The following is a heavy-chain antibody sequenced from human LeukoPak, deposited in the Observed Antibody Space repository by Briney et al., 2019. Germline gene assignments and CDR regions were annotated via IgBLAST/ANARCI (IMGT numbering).Heavy chain of an antibody. V-gene: IGHV4-59*01. CDR3: ARGKGDYVWGSYRHYFDY. CDR1: GGSISSYY. D-gene: IGHD3-16*02. J-gene: IGHJ4*02. CDR2: IYYSGST. Sequence: SETLSLTCTVSGGSISSYYWSRIRQPPGKGLEWIGYIYYSGSTNYNPSLKSRVTISVDTSKNQFSLKLSSVTAADTAVYYCARGKGDYVWGSYRHYFDYWGQGTLVTVSS.